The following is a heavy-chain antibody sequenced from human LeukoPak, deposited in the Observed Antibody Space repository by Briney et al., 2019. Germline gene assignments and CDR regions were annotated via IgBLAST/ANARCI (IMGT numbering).Heavy chain of an antibody. CDR2: IYTSGSP. CDR1: GGSISSDHFY. J-gene: IGHJ4*02. Sequence: PSQTLSLTCTVSGGSISSDHFYWSWIRQPAGEGLEWIGRIYTSGSPNYNPSLKSRVTISVDTSKNQFSLRLSSVTAADTAVYYCAREWSAAPFYYFDYWGQGTLVTVSS. CDR3: AREWSAAPFYYFDY. D-gene: IGHD3-3*02. V-gene: IGHV4-61*02.